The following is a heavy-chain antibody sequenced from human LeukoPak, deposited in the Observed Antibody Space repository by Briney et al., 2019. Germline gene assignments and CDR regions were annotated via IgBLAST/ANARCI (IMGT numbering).Heavy chain of an antibody. CDR2: IYYSGST. CDR3: ARIKTYYDFWSGYYFGFDP. CDR1: GGSISSGGYY. V-gene: IGHV4-31*03. Sequence: PSQTLSLTCTVSGGSISSGGYYWSWIRQHPGKGLEWVGYIYYSGSTYYNPSLESRVTISVDTSKNQFSLKLSSVTAADTAVYYCARIKTYYDFWSGYYFGFDPWGQGTLVTVSS. D-gene: IGHD3-3*01. J-gene: IGHJ5*02.